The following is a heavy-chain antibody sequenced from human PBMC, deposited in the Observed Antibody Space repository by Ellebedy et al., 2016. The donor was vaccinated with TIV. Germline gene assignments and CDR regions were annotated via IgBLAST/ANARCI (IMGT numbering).Heavy chain of an antibody. CDR1: GYTFTSYG. CDR2: ISAYNGNT. J-gene: IGHJ6*02. V-gene: IGHV1-18*04. Sequence: ASVKVSCKASGYTFTSYGISWVRQAPGQGLEWMGWISAYNGNTNYAQKLQGRVTMTTDTSTSTAYMELRSLRSDDTAVYYCARDRGSLFRDYYYGMDVWGQGTTVTVSS. CDR3: ARDRGSLFRDYYYGMDV. D-gene: IGHD3-10*01.